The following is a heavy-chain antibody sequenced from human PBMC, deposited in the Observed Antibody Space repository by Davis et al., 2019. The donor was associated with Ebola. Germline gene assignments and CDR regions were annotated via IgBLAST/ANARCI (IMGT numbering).Heavy chain of an antibody. CDR1: GYTFTSYY. CDR3: ARDRPYCSSTSCYAFDP. D-gene: IGHD2-2*01. V-gene: IGHV1-46*01. J-gene: IGHJ5*02. Sequence: SVKVSCKASGYTFTSYYMHWVRQAPGQGLEWMGIINPSGGSTSYAQKFQGRVTMTRDTSTSTVYMELSSLRSEDTAVYYCARDRPYCSSTSCYAFDPWGQGTLVTVSS. CDR2: INPSGGST.